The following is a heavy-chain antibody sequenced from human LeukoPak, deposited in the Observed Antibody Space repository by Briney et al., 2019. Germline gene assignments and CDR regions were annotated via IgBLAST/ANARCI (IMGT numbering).Heavy chain of an antibody. Sequence: PGGSLRLSCTASGFTFRRSWMDWVRQAPGKGLEWVANIKEDGGQTYYMDSVRGRFTISRDNAKNSLYLHMNSLRVNDTAVYYCVGEMDSGWYPYWGPGTLVTVSS. V-gene: IGHV3-7*01. J-gene: IGHJ4*02. CDR2: IKEDGGQT. CDR1: GFTFRRSW. CDR3: VGEMDSGWYPY. D-gene: IGHD6-19*01.